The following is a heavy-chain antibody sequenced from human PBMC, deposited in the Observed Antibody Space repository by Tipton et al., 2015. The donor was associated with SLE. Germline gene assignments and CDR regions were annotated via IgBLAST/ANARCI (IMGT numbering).Heavy chain of an antibody. Sequence: TLSLTCTVSGGSISSSSYYWGWIRQPPGKGLEWIGSIYYSGSTYYNPSLKSRVTISVDTSKNQFSLKLSSVTAADTAVYYCARDRGAYCGGDCYPPAFDIWGQGTMVTVSS. D-gene: IGHD2-21*01. CDR2: IYYSGST. CDR3: ARDRGAYCGGDCYPPAFDI. CDR1: GGSISSSSYY. J-gene: IGHJ3*02. V-gene: IGHV4-39*07.